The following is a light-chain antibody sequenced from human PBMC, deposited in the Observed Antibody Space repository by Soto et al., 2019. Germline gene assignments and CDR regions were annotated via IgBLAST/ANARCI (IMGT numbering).Light chain of an antibody. Sequence: QSALTQPPSASGSPGQSVTISCTGTSSDIGGYNYVSWYQQHPDKAPKLMIYEVTQRPSGVPDRFSGSKSGNPASLTVSGLQAEDEADYYCGSRTAANHVVVFGGGTKVTVL. CDR1: SSDIGGYNY. CDR2: EVT. V-gene: IGLV2-8*01. J-gene: IGLJ3*02. CDR3: GSRTAANHVVV.